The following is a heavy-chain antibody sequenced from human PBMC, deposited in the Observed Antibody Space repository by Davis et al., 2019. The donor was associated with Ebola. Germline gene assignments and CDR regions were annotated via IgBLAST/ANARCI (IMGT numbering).Heavy chain of an antibody. Sequence: GGSLRLSCTASGFTFGDYAMTWVRQAPGKGLEWVGFIRSKAYGGTTEYAASVKGRFTISRDDSKSIAYLQMNSLKTEDTAVYYCTRGDGGAVVDWGQGTLVTVSS. J-gene: IGHJ4*02. CDR1: GFTFGDYA. CDR3: TRGDGGAVVD. V-gene: IGHV3-49*04. CDR2: IRSKAYGGTT. D-gene: IGHD2-15*01.